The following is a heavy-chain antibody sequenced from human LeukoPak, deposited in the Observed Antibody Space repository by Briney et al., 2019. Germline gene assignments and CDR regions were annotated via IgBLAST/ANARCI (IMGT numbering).Heavy chain of an antibody. V-gene: IGHV3-21*01. J-gene: IGHJ4*02. CDR3: VRDPTVTTGKSLDY. D-gene: IGHD4-11*01. Sequence: GRALRLSCAASGLIFKDYAMHGLRQVPGKGLEWVSSSTRRSSYIYYADSVKGRFTSARDNAKNSLYQQMNSLRAEDTAVYYCVRDPTVTTGKSLDYWGQGTLIIVSS. CDR1: GLIFKDYA. CDR2: STRRSSYI.